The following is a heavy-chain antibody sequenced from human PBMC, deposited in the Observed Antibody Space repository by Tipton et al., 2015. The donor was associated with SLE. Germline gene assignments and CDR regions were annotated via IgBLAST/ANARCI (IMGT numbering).Heavy chain of an antibody. D-gene: IGHD4-11*01. V-gene: IGHV4-30-2*01. CDR3: ARRVPTSGYINYGYYFDS. CDR2: IYPGGAT. CDR1: GASISSGGYS. Sequence: TLSLTCTVSGASISSGGYSWTWIRQPPGKGLEWVGYIYPGGATYYNPSLRRRVNMSLDRSKNQFSLSLSSVTAADTAVYYCARRVPTSGYINYGYYFDSWGQGTLVTVSS. J-gene: IGHJ4*02.